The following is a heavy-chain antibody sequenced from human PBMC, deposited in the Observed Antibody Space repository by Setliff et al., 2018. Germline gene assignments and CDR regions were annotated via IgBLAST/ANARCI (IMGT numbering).Heavy chain of an antibody. V-gene: IGHV1-3*01. D-gene: IGHD2-15*01. CDR2: IHVGNGNT. CDR3: ATSPNYCSSGSCHQYFHH. CDR1: GYTFSVYV. J-gene: IGHJ1*01. Sequence: ASVKVSCKASGYTFSVYVMHWVRQGPGQSPEWMGWIHVGNGNTKYSESFQGRVTITRDKSATTAYMELSSLKSDDTAVYYCATSPNYCSSGSCHQYFHHWGQGTLVTAPQ.